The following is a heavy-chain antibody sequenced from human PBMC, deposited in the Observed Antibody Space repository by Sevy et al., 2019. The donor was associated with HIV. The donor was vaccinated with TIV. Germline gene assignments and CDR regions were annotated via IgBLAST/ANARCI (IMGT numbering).Heavy chain of an antibody. J-gene: IGHJ6*02. CDR3: ARALGIAAAGTRGDGMDV. V-gene: IGHV4-34*01. Sequence: SETLSLTCAVYGGSFSGYYWSWIRQPPGNGLEWIGEINHSGSTNYNPSLKSRVTISVDTSKNQFSLKLSSVTAADTALFYCARALGIAAAGTRGDGMDVWGQGTTVTVSS. D-gene: IGHD6-13*01. CDR2: INHSGST. CDR1: GGSFSGYY.